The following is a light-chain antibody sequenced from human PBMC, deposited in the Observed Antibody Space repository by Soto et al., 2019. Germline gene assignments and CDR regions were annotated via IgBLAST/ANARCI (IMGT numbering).Light chain of an antibody. CDR3: QQYNNWPLT. V-gene: IGKV3-15*01. CDR1: QSVSSN. J-gene: IGKJ4*01. CDR2: GAS. Sequence: EIVMTQSPATLSVSPGERATLSCRGSQSVSSNLAWYQQKPGQALRLLIYGASTRDTGIPARFSGSGSGTEFTLTISSLQSEDFAVYYCQQYNNWPLTFGGGTKVEIK.